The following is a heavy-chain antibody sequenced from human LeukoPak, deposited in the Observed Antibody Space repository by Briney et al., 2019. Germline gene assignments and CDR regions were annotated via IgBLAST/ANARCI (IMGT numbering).Heavy chain of an antibody. CDR2: IIPIFGTA. V-gene: IGHV1-69*13. D-gene: IGHD3-22*01. CDR1: GGTFSSYA. J-gene: IGHJ6*02. CDR3: ARLYDSSGSYYYGMDV. Sequence: ALVKVSCKASGGTFSSYAISWVRQAPGQGLEWMGGIIPIFGTANYAQKFQGRVTITADESTSTAYMELSSLRSEDTAVYYCARLYDSSGSYYYGMDVWGQGTTVTVSS.